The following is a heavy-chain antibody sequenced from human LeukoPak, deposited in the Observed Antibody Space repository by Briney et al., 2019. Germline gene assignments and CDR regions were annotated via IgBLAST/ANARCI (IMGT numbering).Heavy chain of an antibody. V-gene: IGHV3-30-3*01. CDR3: ASTYSGSYRDLFDY. D-gene: IGHD1-26*01. Sequence: GGSLRLSCAASGLTFSTYAMHWVRQAPGKGLEWVTVISYDGSNKYYADSVRGRFTISRDNSKNTLFLQMNSLRPEDTAVYYCASTYSGSYRDLFDYWGQGSLVTVSS. CDR1: GLTFSTYA. J-gene: IGHJ4*02. CDR2: ISYDGSNK.